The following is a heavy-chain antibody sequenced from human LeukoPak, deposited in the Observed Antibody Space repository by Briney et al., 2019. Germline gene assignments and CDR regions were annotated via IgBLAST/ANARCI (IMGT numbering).Heavy chain of an antibody. D-gene: IGHD6-13*01. J-gene: IGHJ4*02. CDR1: GGSISSYSYY. Sequence: PSETLSLTCTVSGGSISSYSYYWSWIRQPAGKGLEWIGRIYTRGNTNYNPSLKSRVTISIDTSKNQFSLKLSSVTAADTAVYYCASDYLAAAGTRSVYWGQGTLVTVSS. CDR3: ASDYLAAAGTRSVY. V-gene: IGHV4-61*02. CDR2: IYTRGNT.